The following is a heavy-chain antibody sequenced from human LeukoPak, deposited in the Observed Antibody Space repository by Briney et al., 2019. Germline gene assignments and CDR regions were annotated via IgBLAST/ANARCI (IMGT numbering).Heavy chain of an antibody. CDR1: GFTFSSYS. D-gene: IGHD3-9*01. J-gene: IGHJ4*02. Sequence: GGSLRLSCAASGFTFSSYSMSWVRQAPGKGLEWVSVIYSGGSTYYADSVKGRFTISRDNSKNTLYLQMNSLRAEDTAVYYCAKTRYFDWPYDYWGQGTLVTVSS. CDR2: IYSGGST. CDR3: AKTRYFDWPYDY. V-gene: IGHV3-66*01.